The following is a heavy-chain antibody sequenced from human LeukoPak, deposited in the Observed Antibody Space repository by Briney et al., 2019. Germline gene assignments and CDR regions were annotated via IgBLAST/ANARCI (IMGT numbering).Heavy chain of an antibody. J-gene: IGHJ4*02. D-gene: IGHD2-15*01. V-gene: IGHV4-39*07. CDR3: ARMVVDYFDY. CDR2: MYYRGNT. Sequence: PSETLSLTCTVSGGSISTITYYWGWIRQPPGKGLEWVGHMYYRGNTFYNPSLKSRVTISVDTSKNQFSLKLRSVTAADTAVYYCARMVVDYFDYWGQGTLVTVSS. CDR1: GGSISTITYY.